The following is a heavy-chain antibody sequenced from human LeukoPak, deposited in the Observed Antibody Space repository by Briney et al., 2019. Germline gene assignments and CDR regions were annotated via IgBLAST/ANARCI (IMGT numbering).Heavy chain of an antibody. CDR3: ARSYSWSNWSDP. D-gene: IGHD4-11*01. CDR2: IYYSGST. CDR1: GGSISSYY. Sequence: SETLSLTCSVSGGSISSYYWSWIRQPPGKGQEWIGYIYYSGSTNYNPSLKSRVTISVDTSKNQFSLKLSSVAAADTAVYYCARSYSWSNWSDPWGQGTLVTVSS. V-gene: IGHV4-59*01. J-gene: IGHJ5*02.